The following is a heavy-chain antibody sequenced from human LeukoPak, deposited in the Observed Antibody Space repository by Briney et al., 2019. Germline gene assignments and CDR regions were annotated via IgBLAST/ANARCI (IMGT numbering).Heavy chain of an antibody. Sequence: ASVKVSCKASGYTFTNYYMHWVRQAPRQGLEWMGIINPSGDSTTYAQKFQGRVTMTRDTSTSTVYMELTSLRSDDTAVYYCARDPRFGSSWYFEYWGQGTLVTVSS. CDR1: GYTFTNYY. V-gene: IGHV1-46*01. J-gene: IGHJ4*02. CDR3: ARDPRFGSSWYFEY. D-gene: IGHD6-13*01. CDR2: INPSGDST.